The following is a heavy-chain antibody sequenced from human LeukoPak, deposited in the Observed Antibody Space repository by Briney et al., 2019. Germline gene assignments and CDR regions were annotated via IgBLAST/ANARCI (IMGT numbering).Heavy chain of an antibody. CDR1: GGSFSGYY. Sequence: SETLSLTCAVYGGSFSGYYWSWIRQPPGKGLEWIGEINHSGSTNYNPSLKSRVTISVDTSKNQFSLKLSSVTAADTAVYYFARRGTYYDFWSGYPFDYWGQGTLVTVSS. CDR3: ARRGTYYDFWSGYPFDY. CDR2: INHSGST. J-gene: IGHJ4*02. D-gene: IGHD3-3*01. V-gene: IGHV4-34*01.